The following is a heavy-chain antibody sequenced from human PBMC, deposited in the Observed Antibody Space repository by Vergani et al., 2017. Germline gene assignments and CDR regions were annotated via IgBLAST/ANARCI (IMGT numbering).Heavy chain of an antibody. CDR1: GYSFTSYW. D-gene: IGHD1-26*01. V-gene: IGHV5-51*01. CDR3: ARPLGIVGATTGWFDP. J-gene: IGHJ5*02. CDR2: IYPGDSDT. Sequence: EVQLVQSGAEVKKPGESLKISCKGSGYSFTSYWIGWVRQMPGKGLGWLGIIYPGDSDTRYSPSFQGQVTISADKSISTAYLQWSSLKASDTAMYYCARPLGIVGATTGWFDPWGQGTLVTVSS.